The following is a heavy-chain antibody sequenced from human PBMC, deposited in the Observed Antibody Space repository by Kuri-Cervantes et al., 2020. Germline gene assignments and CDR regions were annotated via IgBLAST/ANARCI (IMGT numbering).Heavy chain of an antibody. D-gene: IGHD6-6*01. J-gene: IGHJ6*03. V-gene: IGHV3-23*01. CDR3: ARDHSSSPGYYYYYMDV. Sequence: GGSLRLSCAASGFTFGTYVMSWVRQAPGKGLEWVSTITDSGTGTYFADSGKGRFTISRDNSKSTLYLQMNSLRAEDTAVYYCARDHSSSPGYYYYYMDVWGKGTTVTVSS. CDR1: GFTFGTYV. CDR2: ITDSGTGT.